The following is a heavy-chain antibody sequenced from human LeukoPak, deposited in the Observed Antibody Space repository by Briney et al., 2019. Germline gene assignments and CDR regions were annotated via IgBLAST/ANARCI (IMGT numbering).Heavy chain of an antibody. CDR3: AKDKGNYFFDY. V-gene: IGHV3-30*02. CDR1: GIIFSSSG. J-gene: IGHJ4*02. Sequence: GGSLRVSCAASGIIFSSSGMHWVRQAPGKGLEWVAFIRHDESNKYYADSVKGRFTISRDNSKNTLHLQMNSLKTEDTAIYYCAKDKGNYFFDYWGQGTLVTVSS. CDR2: IRHDESNK.